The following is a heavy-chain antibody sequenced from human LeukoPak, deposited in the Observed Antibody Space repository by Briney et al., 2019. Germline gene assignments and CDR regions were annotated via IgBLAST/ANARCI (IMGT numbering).Heavy chain of an antibody. J-gene: IGHJ4*02. CDR2: IKQDGSEK. CDR1: GFTFSSYW. CDR3: ASSRAYQLPGGGFDY. V-gene: IGHV3-7*01. Sequence: GGSLRLSCAASGFTFSSYWMSWVRQAPGKGLEWVANIKQDGSEKYYVDSVKGRFTISRDNAKNSLYLQMNSLRAEDTAVYNCASSRAYQLPGGGFDYWGQGTLVTVSS. D-gene: IGHD2-2*01.